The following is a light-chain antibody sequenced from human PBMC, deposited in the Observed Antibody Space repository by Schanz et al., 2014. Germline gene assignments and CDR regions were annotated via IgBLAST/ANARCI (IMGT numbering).Light chain of an antibody. CDR2: AAS. Sequence: DIQMTQSPSSLSASVGDRVTITCRASQSISNHLNWYQHKPGKAPKLLIYAASSLQSGVPSRFSGSGSGTDFTLTISSLQPEDFATYYCQQSYSTPRTFGQGTKVEIK. J-gene: IGKJ1*01. CDR3: QQSYSTPRT. CDR1: QSISNH. V-gene: IGKV1-39*01.